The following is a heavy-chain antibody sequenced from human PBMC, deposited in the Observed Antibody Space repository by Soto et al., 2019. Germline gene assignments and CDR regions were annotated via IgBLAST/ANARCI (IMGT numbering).Heavy chain of an antibody. J-gene: IGHJ3*02. CDR3: ARPQGYYYDSSGYPLSAFDI. Sequence: GESLKISCKGSGYSFTSYWIGWVRQMPGKGLEWMGIIYPGDSDTRYSPSFQGQVTISADKSISTAYLQWSSLKASDTAMYYCARPQGYYYDSSGYPLSAFDIWGQGTMVT. CDR2: IYPGDSDT. V-gene: IGHV5-51*01. CDR1: GYSFTSYW. D-gene: IGHD3-22*01.